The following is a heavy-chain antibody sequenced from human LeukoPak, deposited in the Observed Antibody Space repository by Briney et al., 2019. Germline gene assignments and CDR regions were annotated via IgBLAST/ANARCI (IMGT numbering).Heavy chain of an antibody. CDR3: VKEGVVCSSTSCYLVAFDV. J-gene: IGHJ3*01. V-gene: IGHV3-74*01. Sequence: PGGSLRLSCGASGFTFSSYWMHWVRQAPGQGLVWVARIKSDGSSTAYADSVKGRFTISRDNAKNTLSLRMNSLRAEDTAMYFCVKEGVVCSSTSCYLVAFDVWGQGTMVTVSS. CDR1: GFTFSSYW. D-gene: IGHD2-2*01. CDR2: IKSDGSST.